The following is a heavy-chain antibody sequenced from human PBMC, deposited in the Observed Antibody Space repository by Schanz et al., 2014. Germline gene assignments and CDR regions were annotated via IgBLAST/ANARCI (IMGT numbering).Heavy chain of an antibody. D-gene: IGHD2-2*01. Sequence: VQLVESGGGVVQPGRSLRLSCTASGFTFSNYGMHWVRQAPGKGLEWVAVIWHDGSNTEYVDSVRGRFTISRDDSKNTVYLQMNSLRAGDTAVYYCARGRRGDCRRTSCTYYFDYWGQGTLVTVSS. V-gene: IGHV3-33*01. CDR1: GFTFSNYG. J-gene: IGHJ4*02. CDR3: ARGRRGDCRRTSCTYYFDY. CDR2: IWHDGSNT.